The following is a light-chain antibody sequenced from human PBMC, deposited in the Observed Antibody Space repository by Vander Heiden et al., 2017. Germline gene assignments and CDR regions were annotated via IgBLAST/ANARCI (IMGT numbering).Light chain of an antibody. CDR3: CSYAGTYTV. CDR1: SSDVGGYNF. CDR2: DVT. Sequence: SALTQPRSVSGSPGPSVTISCTGTSSDVGGYNFFSWYQQHPGKALILFIDDVTKRPSGGPYRFSGSKSGTTATLTISGLQAEDEDYYYCCSYAGTYTVFGGGTKLTVL. V-gene: IGLV2-11*01. J-gene: IGLJ3*02.